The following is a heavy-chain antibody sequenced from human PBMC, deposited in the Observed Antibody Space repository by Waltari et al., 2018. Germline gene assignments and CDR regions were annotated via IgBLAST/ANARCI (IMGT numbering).Heavy chain of an antibody. Sequence: EVQLLESGGDLVQPGGSLRLSCASSGFIFNRFAMNWVRQAPGKSLEWLSSINGAGTTRDYADSVKGRFSIDRDNSKNTLYLQMNSLRVEDTAVYYCAKRFGSGSFDYWGPGTLVTVSS. D-gene: IGHD3-10*01. CDR2: INGAGTTR. J-gene: IGHJ4*02. CDR3: AKRFGSGSFDY. CDR1: GFIFNRFA. V-gene: IGHV3-23*01.